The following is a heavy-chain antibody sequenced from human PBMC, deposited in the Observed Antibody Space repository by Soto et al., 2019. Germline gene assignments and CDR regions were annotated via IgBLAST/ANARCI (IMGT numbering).Heavy chain of an antibody. J-gene: IGHJ3*02. CDR1: AGSFSHYY. CDR2: IKHSGSS. CDR3: ARGGSSDWQVALDI. Sequence: SDTLYLTCAVNAGSFSHYYWNWFRQSPGKGLEWIGKIKHSGSSNYKPSLRSRVSISVDMSKNQVSLRLSSVTAADTAVYYCARGGSSDWQVALDIWDQGTMVT. D-gene: IGHD6-25*01. V-gene: IGHV4-34*01.